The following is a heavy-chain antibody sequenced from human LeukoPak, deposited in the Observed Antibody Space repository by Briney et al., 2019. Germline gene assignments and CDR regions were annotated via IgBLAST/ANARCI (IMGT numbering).Heavy chain of an antibody. CDR3: ARLMVRGLNWFDP. Sequence: PSETLSLTCTVSGGSISSGSYYWSWIRQPAGKGLEWIGRIYTSGSTNYNPPLKSRVTISVDTSKNQFSLKLSSVTAADTAVYYCARLMVRGLNWFDPWGQGTLVTVSS. CDR1: GGSISSGSYY. J-gene: IGHJ5*02. D-gene: IGHD3-10*01. V-gene: IGHV4-61*02. CDR2: IYTSGST.